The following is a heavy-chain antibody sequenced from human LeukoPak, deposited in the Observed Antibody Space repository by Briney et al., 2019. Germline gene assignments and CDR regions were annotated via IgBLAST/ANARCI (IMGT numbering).Heavy chain of an antibody. J-gene: IGHJ4*02. Sequence: GASVKVSCKASGYTFSGYYLHWVRQAPGKGLEYVSRISSNGGSTYYADSVKGRFVISRDNSDNTMYLQMGSLRTEDMAVYYCARSSGSYGPFEFWGQGALVAVSS. V-gene: IGHV3-64*02. CDR2: ISSNGGST. CDR1: GYTFSGYY. D-gene: IGHD1-26*01. CDR3: ARSSGSYGPFEF.